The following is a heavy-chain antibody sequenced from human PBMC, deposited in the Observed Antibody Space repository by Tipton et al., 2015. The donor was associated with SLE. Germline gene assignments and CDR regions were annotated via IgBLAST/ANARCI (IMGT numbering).Heavy chain of an antibody. CDR1: GGSFSGYY. J-gene: IGHJ4*02. CDR2: INHSGST. CDR3: ARGSSLPRGSWSGYYKV. D-gene: IGHD3-3*01. V-gene: IGHV4-34*01. Sequence: TLSLTCAVYGGSFSGYYWSWIRQPPGKGLEWIGEINHSGSTNYNPSLKSRVTISVDTSKNQFSLKLSSVTAADTAVYYCARGSSLPRGSWSGYYKVWGQGTLVTVSS.